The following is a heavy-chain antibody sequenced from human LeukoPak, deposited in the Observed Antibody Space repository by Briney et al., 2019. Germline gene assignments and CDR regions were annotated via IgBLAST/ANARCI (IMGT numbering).Heavy chain of an antibody. D-gene: IGHD2-15*01. CDR1: GYTFTSYD. V-gene: IGHV1-8*01. CDR3: ARGPLYCSGGSCYSDDY. J-gene: IGHJ4*02. Sequence: ASVKVSCKASGYTFTSYDINWVRQATGQGLEWMGWMNPNSGNTGYAQKFQGRVTMTRNTSISTAYMELSSLRSEDTAVYYCARGPLYCSGGSCYSDDYWGRGTLVTVSS. CDR2: MNPNSGNT.